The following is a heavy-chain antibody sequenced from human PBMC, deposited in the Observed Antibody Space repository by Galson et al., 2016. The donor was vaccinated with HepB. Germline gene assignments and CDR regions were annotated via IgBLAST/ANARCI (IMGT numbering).Heavy chain of an antibody. Sequence: SETLSLTCAVSGGSISSDVYYWVWIRQTPGKGLEWVGYVHFTGSTNYNPSLRSRVTISVDTSKNQFSLKLNSVSAADTAVYYCAEEIATIIVREPWYFDLWGRGTLVSVSS. D-gene: IGHD3-22*01. CDR3: AEEIATIIVREPWYFDL. J-gene: IGHJ2*01. V-gene: IGHV4-61*08. CDR1: GGSISSDVYY. CDR2: VHFTGST.